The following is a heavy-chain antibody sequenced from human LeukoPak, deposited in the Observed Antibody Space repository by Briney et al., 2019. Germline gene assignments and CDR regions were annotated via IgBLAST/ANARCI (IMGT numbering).Heavy chain of an antibody. CDR2: IYPGDSDT. CDR1: GYRFSSYW. D-gene: IGHD4-17*01. V-gene: IGHV5-51*01. CDR3: ARYDYGDYGAFDI. J-gene: IGHJ3*02. Sequence: GESLKISCKDSGYRFSSYWIGWVRQMPGKGLEWMGIIYPGDSDTRYSPSFQGQVTISADKSISTAYLQWSSLKASDTAMYYCARYDYGDYGAFDIWGQGTMVTVSS.